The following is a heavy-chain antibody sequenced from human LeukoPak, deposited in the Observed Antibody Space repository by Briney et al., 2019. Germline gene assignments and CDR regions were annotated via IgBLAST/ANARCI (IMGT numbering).Heavy chain of an antibody. CDR3: ARTNYSYRPLDY. CDR1: GFTFSSYW. J-gene: IGHJ4*02. D-gene: IGHD5-18*01. CDR2: INSDGSST. V-gene: IGHV3-74*01. Sequence: GGSLRLSCAASGFTFSSYWMHWVRQAPGKGLVWVSRINSDGSSTSYADSVKGRFTISRDNAKNTLYLQMNSLRAEDTAVYYCARTNYSYRPLDYWGQGTLVTVSS.